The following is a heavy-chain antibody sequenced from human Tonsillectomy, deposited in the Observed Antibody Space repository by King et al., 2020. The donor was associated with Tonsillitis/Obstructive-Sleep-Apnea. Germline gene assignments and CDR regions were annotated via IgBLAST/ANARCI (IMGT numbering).Heavy chain of an antibody. J-gene: IGHJ4*02. D-gene: IGHD4-17*01. Sequence: VQLVESGGGLVQPGGSLRLSCTASGFTFSSYWMHWVRQAPGKGLVWVSRINSDGSSTIYADSVKGRFTISRDNAKNTLYLQLNSLRAEDTAVYYCARTTVTTGRTIISPYYFDSWGQGTLVTVSS. CDR3: ARTTVTTGRTIISPYYFDS. V-gene: IGHV3-74*01. CDR2: INSDGSST. CDR1: GFTFSSYW.